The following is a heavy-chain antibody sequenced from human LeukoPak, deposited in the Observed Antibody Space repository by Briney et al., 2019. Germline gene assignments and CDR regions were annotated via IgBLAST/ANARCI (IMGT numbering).Heavy chain of an antibody. CDR3: ASTVIAARWFDP. CDR2: INHSGST. V-gene: IGHV4-34*01. D-gene: IGHD6-6*01. CDR1: GGSFSGYY. J-gene: IGHJ5*02. Sequence: SETLSHTCAVYGGSFSGYYWSWIRQPPVKGLEWIGEINHSGSTNYNPSLKSRVTISVDTSKNQFSLKLSSVTAADTAVYYCASTVIAARWFDPWGQRTLVTVSS.